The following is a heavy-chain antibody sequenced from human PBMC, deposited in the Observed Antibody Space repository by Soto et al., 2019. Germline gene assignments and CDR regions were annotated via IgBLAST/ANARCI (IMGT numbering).Heavy chain of an antibody. CDR2: INPKSGGT. CDR3: ARDLLTTDTVDY. D-gene: IGHD4-4*01. Sequence: ASVKVSCKASGYTFTGHYLNWVRQAPGQGLEWMGWINPKSGGTDYAQKFQGRVTMTRDTSISTAYMELSRLTSDDTAVYYCARDLLTTDTVDYWGQGTLVTVS. V-gene: IGHV1-2*02. CDR1: GYTFTGHY. J-gene: IGHJ4*02.